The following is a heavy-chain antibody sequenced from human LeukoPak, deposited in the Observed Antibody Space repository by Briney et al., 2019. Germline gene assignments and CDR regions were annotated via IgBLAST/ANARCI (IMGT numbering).Heavy chain of an antibody. CDR1: GYTFTGYY. D-gene: IGHD2-2*01. CDR2: INPNSGGT. J-gene: IGHJ5*02. Sequence: ASVRVSCKASGYTFTGYYMHWVRQAPGQGLEWMGWINPNSGGTNYAQKFQGRVTMTRDTSISTAYMELSRLRSDDTAVYYCARTLVWVVPAAGWFDPWGQGTLVTVSS. CDR3: ARTLVWVVPAAGWFDP. V-gene: IGHV1-2*02.